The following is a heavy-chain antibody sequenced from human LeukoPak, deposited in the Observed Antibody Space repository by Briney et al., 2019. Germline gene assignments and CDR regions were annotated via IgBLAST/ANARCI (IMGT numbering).Heavy chain of an antibody. CDR3: AGDYLGYYFDY. D-gene: IGHD7-27*01. V-gene: IGHV4-59*01. CDR2: IYYSGST. J-gene: IGHJ4*02. Sequence: PSETLSLTCTVSGGSISSYYWSWIRQPPGKGLEWIGYIYYSGSTNYNPSLKSRVTISVDTSKNQFSLKLSSVTAADTAVYYCAGDYLGYYFDYWGQGTLVTVSS. CDR1: GGSISSYY.